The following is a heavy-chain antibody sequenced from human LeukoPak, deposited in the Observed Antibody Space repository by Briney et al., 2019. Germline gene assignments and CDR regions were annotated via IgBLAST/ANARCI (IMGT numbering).Heavy chain of an antibody. CDR2: IYYSGST. D-gene: IGHD3-22*01. V-gene: IGHV4-59*01. Sequence: SETLSLTCTVSGGSISSYYWSWIRQPPGKGLEWIGYIYYSGSTNYNPSLKSRVTISVDTSKNQFSLKLSSVTAADTAVYYCARDGPYYDSSGLLLWGQGTLVTVSS. CDR1: GGSISSYY. CDR3: ARDGPYYDSSGLLL. J-gene: IGHJ4*02.